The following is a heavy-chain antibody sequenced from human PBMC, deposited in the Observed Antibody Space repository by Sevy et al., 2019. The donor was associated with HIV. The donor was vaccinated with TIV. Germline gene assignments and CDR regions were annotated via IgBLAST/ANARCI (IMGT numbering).Heavy chain of an antibody. CDR2: ISGSGYLT. CDR3: AKEGGGYYYDSSGLFDY. D-gene: IGHD3-22*01. V-gene: IGHV3-23*01. CDR1: GFTCSSYA. Sequence: GGSLRLSCAASGFTCSSYAMSWVRQAPGKGLEWVSAISGSGYLTYYTDSVKGRFTISRDNYKNTLYLQMNSLRAEDTAVYYCAKEGGGYYYDSSGLFDYWGQGTLVTISS. J-gene: IGHJ4*02.